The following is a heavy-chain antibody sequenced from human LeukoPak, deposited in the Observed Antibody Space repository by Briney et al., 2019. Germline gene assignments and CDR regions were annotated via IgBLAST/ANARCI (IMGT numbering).Heavy chain of an antibody. D-gene: IGHD3-10*01. Sequence: ASVKVSCKASGYTFTSYGISWVRQAPGQGLEWMGWISAYNGNTNYAQKLQGRVTMTTDTSTSTAYMELRSLRSDDTVVYYCARVRGYGSGSYYTVSHYFDYWGQGTLVTVSS. CDR3: ARVRGYGSGSYYTVSHYFDY. CDR1: GYTFTSYG. CDR2: ISAYNGNT. J-gene: IGHJ4*02. V-gene: IGHV1-18*01.